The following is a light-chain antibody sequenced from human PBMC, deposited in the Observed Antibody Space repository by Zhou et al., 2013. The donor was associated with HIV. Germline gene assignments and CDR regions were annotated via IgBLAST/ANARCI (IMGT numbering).Light chain of an antibody. CDR3: QQAKSFPLT. Sequence: DIQLTQSPSFLSASVGDGVIITCRASQGLDKWLAWFQQKPGKAPELLIHTASQLQSGVPSRFSGSGSGTEYTLIISNLQPEDSATYFCQQAKSFPLTFGGGPRSGS. CDR1: QGLDKW. J-gene: IGKJ4*01. V-gene: IGKV1-12*01. CDR2: TAS.